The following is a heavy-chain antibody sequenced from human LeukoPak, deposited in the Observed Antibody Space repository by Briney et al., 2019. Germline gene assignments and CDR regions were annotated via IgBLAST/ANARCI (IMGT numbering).Heavy chain of an antibody. J-gene: IGHJ6*03. V-gene: IGHV4-39*07. D-gene: IGHD3-10*01. CDR3: AVTTSFRLWFGDYYMDV. CDR2: IYYSGST. CDR1: GGSISSSSYY. Sequence: SETLSLTCTVSGGSISSSSYYWGWIRQPPGKGLEWIGSIYYSGSTYYNPSLKSRVTISVDTSKNQFSLKLSSVTAADTAVYYCAVTTSFRLWFGDYYMDVWGKGTTVTVSS.